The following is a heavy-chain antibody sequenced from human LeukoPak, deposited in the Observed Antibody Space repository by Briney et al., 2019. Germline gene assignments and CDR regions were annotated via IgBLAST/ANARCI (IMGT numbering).Heavy chain of an antibody. CDR1: GFTFSNYA. D-gene: IGHD1-26*01. Sequence: PGGSLRLSCAASGFTFSNYAMSWVRQAPGKGLEWVSSISGSGGSTYYADSVKGRFTISRDNSKNTLYLQMNSLRAEDTAVYYCAKDPVGTTSWYFDLWGRGTLVTVSS. V-gene: IGHV3-23*01. CDR2: ISGSGGST. J-gene: IGHJ2*01. CDR3: AKDPVGTTSWYFDL.